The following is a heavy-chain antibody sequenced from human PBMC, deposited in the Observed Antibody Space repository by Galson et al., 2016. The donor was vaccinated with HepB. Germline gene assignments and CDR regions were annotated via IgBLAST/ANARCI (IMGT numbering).Heavy chain of an antibody. D-gene: IGHD4-17*01. J-gene: IGHJ4*02. CDR3: AGSNFGDYIHY. V-gene: IGHV4-59*01. CDR1: GGSISPYY. CDR2: IYSKGNT. Sequence: SETLSLTCSVSGGSISPYYWSWIRQPPGKGLEWIGYIYSKGNTDYNPSLRGRVTMSVDTSKNHFSLKLTSVTAADTAIYYCAGSNFGDYIHYWGQGALVTVSS.